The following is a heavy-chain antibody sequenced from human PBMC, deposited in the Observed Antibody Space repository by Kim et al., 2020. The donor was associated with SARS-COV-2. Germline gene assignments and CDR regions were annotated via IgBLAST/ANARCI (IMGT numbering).Heavy chain of an antibody. Sequence: GGSLRLSCAASGFTFSSYAMSWVRQAPGKGLEWVSAISGSGGSTYYADSVKGRFTISRDNSKNTLYLQMNSLRAEDTAVYYCAKDRGHYDFWSGYSLDWGQGTLVTVSS. D-gene: IGHD3-3*01. CDR3: AKDRGHYDFWSGYSLD. J-gene: IGHJ4*02. V-gene: IGHV3-23*01. CDR1: GFTFSSYA. CDR2: ISGSGGST.